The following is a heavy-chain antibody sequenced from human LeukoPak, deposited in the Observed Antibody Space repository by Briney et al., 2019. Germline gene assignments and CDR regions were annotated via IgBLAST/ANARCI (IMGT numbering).Heavy chain of an antibody. CDR2: ISSSSSYI. CDR3: ARERGPRNGESGFDY. J-gene: IGHJ4*02. CDR1: GFTFSSYS. D-gene: IGHD3-10*01. V-gene: IGHV3-21*01. Sequence: GGSLRLSCAASGFTFSSYSMNWVRQAPGKGLEWVSSISSSSSYIYYADSVKGRFTISRDNAKNSLYLQMNSLRAEDTAVYYCARERGPRNGESGFDYWGQGTLVTVSS.